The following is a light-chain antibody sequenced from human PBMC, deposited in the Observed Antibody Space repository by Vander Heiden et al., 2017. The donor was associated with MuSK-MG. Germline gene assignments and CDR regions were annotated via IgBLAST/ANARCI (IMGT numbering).Light chain of an antibody. J-gene: IGKJ1*01. Sequence: IAMTQSPATLSVSPGERATLSCRPDQSVSSNLAWYQQKPGQAPRLLIYGASTRATGIPARFSGSGSGTEFTLTISSLQSEDFAVYYCQQYNNWPRTFGQGTKVEIK. V-gene: IGKV3-15*01. CDR2: GAS. CDR3: QQYNNWPRT. CDR1: QSVSSN.